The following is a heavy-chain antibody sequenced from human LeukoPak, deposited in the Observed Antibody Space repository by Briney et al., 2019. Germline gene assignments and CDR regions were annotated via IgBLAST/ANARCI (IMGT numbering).Heavy chain of an antibody. J-gene: IGHJ4*02. CDR3: ARVGYSYGYGPFAY. Sequence: GSLRLSCAASGWTFSSYWMIWVRQAPAKGLEWVANRKQDGSEEYYVQSVKRRFTISRNKAKNAPYLQMNSLSAHDTAVYYCARVGYSYGYGPFAYWGQGTLVTVPS. V-gene: IGHV3-7*01. CDR2: RKQDGSEE. D-gene: IGHD5-18*01. CDR1: GWTFSSYW.